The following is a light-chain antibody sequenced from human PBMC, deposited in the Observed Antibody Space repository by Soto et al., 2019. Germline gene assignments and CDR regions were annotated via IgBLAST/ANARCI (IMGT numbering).Light chain of an antibody. CDR3: QQYNSYPYT. V-gene: IGKV1-5*01. CDR1: QSISSW. Sequence: DIQMTQSPSTLSASVGDRATITCRASQSISSWLAWYQQKPGKTPKLLIYDASSLESGVPSRFSGSGSGTEFTLTISSLQPDDFAPYYCQQYNSYPYTFGQGTKLEIK. J-gene: IGKJ2*01. CDR2: DAS.